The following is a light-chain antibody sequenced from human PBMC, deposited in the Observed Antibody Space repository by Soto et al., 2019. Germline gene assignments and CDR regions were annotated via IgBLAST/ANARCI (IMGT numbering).Light chain of an antibody. CDR2: AAS. CDR3: QQLKSYLT. J-gene: IGKJ3*01. V-gene: IGKV1-9*01. CDR1: QDIGSY. Sequence: DIQLTQSPSFLSASVGDRVSITCRASQDIGSYLAWYQQEPGKAPKLLIYAASTLQSGVPSRFSGFGSGTEFTLTISNLQPEDFATYYCQQLKSYLTFRPGTRVDI.